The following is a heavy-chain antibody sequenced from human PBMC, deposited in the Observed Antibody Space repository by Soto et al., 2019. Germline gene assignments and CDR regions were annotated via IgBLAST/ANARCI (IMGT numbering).Heavy chain of an antibody. CDR1: GFTFSSYA. Sequence: QVQLVESGGGVVQPGRSLRLSCAASGFTFSSYAMHWVRQAPGEGLEWVAVISYDGSNKYYADSVKGRFTISRDNSKNTLYLQMNSLRAEDTAGYYCATYGAGATRGYFDYWGQGTLVTVSS. J-gene: IGHJ4*02. CDR2: ISYDGSNK. V-gene: IGHV3-30-3*01. D-gene: IGHD3-10*01. CDR3: ATYGAGATRGYFDY.